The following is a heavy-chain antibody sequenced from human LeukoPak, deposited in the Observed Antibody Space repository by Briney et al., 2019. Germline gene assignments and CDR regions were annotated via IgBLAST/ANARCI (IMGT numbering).Heavy chain of an antibody. CDR3: VRGNEAY. J-gene: IGHJ1*01. V-gene: IGHV3-7*01. CDR2: IGQDGSGT. Sequence: GGSLRLSCAASGFTFSSSAMNWVRQAPGKGLEWVANIGQDGSGTFYADSLRGRFTISRDNANNLLFLQMNNLRVEDTAVYYCVRGNEAYWGQGTLVTVSS. CDR1: GFTFSSSA.